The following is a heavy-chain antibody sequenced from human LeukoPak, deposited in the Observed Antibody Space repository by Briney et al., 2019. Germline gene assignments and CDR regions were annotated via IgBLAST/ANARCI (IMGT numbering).Heavy chain of an antibody. CDR3: ARDLQLIGYSGYRRRYYMDV. CDR2: IIPIFGTA. Sequence: GASVKVSCKASGGTFSSYAISWVRQAPGQGLEWTGGIIPIFGTANYAQKFQGRVTITADESTSTAYMELSSLRSEDTAVYYCARDLQLIGYSGYRRRYYMDVWGKGTTVTISS. CDR1: GGTFSSYA. V-gene: IGHV1-69*13. D-gene: IGHD5-12*01. J-gene: IGHJ6*03.